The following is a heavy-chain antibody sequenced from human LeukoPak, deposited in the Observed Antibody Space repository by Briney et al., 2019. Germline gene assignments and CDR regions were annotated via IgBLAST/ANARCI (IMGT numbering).Heavy chain of an antibody. V-gene: IGHV3-30*01. CDR3: ARGNSSSVVDY. D-gene: IGHD6-6*01. Sequence: GGSLRLSCAASGFTFSSYAMHWVRQAPGKGLEWVTVISYDGSTKYYADFVKGRFTISRDNSKNTLYLQMNSLRAEDTAAYYCARGNSSSVVDYWGQGTLVTVSS. J-gene: IGHJ4*02. CDR1: GFTFSSYA. CDR2: ISYDGSTK.